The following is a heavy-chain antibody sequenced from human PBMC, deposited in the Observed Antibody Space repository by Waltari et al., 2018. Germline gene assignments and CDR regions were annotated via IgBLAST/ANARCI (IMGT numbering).Heavy chain of an antibody. Sequence: QLQLQESGPGLVKPSETLSLTCTVSGGSISSSSYYWGWIRQPPGKGLEWIGSIYYSGSTYYNPSLKSRVTISVDTSKNQFSLKLSSVTAADTAVYYCARKVYGDTPFDYWGQGTLVTVSS. CDR2: IYYSGST. V-gene: IGHV4-39*07. D-gene: IGHD4-17*01. J-gene: IGHJ4*02. CDR3: ARKVYGDTPFDY. CDR1: GGSISSSSYY.